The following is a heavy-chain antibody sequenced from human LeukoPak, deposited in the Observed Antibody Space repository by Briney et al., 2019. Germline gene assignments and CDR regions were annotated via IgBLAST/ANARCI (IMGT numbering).Heavy chain of an antibody. CDR2: IYYSGST. J-gene: IGHJ4*02. Sequence: SETLSLTCTVSGGSISSSSYYWGWIRQPPGKGLEWIGSIYYSGSTYYNPSLKSRVTISVDTSTNQFSLKLSSVTAADTAVYYCARRYYDSSGYIFDYWGQGTLVTVSS. D-gene: IGHD3-22*01. CDR3: ARRYYDSSGYIFDY. CDR1: GGSISSSSYY. V-gene: IGHV4-39*01.